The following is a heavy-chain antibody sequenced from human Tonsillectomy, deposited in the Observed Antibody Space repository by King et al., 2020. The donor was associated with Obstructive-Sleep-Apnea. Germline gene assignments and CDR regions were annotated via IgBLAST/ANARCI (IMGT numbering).Heavy chain of an antibody. CDR1: GDSISSGDYY. CDR3: AREYCSGGSCSLAY. Sequence: VQLQESGPGLVKPSQTLSLTCTVSGDSISSGDYYWSWIRQPPGKGLEWIGYIYNSGKSYYNPSLKSRVTISVDTSKTQFSLKLSSVTAADTAVYYCAREYCSGGSCSLAYWGQGTLVTVSS. D-gene: IGHD2-15*01. J-gene: IGHJ4*02. V-gene: IGHV4-30-4*01. CDR2: IYNSGKS.